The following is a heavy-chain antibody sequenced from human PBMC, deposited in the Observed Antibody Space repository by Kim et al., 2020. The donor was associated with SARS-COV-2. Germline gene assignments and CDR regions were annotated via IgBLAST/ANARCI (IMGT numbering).Heavy chain of an antibody. J-gene: IGHJ3*01. CDR2: ISYDGSDK. Sequence: GGSLRLSCVASGFTFSDYGIHWVRQAPGKGLEWLSFISYDGSDKYYADSVKGRYTISRDNSNNTLYLQMYSLRAEDTAVYYCAKDLRGHIVVVCAVRDAFDFWGRGTMVSVSS. V-gene: IGHV3-30*18. CDR3: AKDLRGHIVVVCAVRDAFDF. CDR1: GFTFSDYG. D-gene: IGHD2-21*01.